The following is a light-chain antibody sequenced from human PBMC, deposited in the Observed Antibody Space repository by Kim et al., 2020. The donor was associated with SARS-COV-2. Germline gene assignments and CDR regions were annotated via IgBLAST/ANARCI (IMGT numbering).Light chain of an antibody. CDR2: NSD. J-gene: IGLJ2*01. Sequence: GSSVVISCTSSSYIRAYGHDAHWHQQPAGTAPKLINDNSDQRPAGVPDRSTSSKSGTSALMAINGLHEEDEAYYCCQSYGCRLVFGGGTKLTVL. V-gene: IGLV1-40*01. CDR3: QSYGCRLV. CDR1: SYIRAYGHD.